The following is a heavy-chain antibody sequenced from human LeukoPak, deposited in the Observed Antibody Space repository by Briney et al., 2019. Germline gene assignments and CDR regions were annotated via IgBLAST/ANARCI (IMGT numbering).Heavy chain of an antibody. CDR3: ARGQYSGSYYVGYYYYYMDV. V-gene: IGHV4-34*01. D-gene: IGHD1-26*01. CDR1: GGSFSGYY. Sequence: ASETLSLTCAVYGGSFSGYYWSWIRQPPGKGLESVGEINHSGSTNYNPALKSRVTISVDTSKNQFSLKLSSVTAADTAVYYCARGQYSGSYYVGYYYYYMDVWGKGTTVTVSS. J-gene: IGHJ6*03. CDR2: INHSGST.